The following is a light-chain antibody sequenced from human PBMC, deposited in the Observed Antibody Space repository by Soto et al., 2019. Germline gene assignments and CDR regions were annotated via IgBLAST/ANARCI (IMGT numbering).Light chain of an antibody. CDR1: QSVSSY. CDR3: QQRSSWPPT. J-gene: IGKJ5*01. Sequence: EIVLTQSPATLSLSPGERATLSCRVSQSVSSYLAWYQQKPGQAPRLLIYDASNRATGIPARFSGSGSGTDFTLTISSLDPEDFAVYYCQQRSSWPPTFGQGTRLEI. CDR2: DAS. V-gene: IGKV3-11*01.